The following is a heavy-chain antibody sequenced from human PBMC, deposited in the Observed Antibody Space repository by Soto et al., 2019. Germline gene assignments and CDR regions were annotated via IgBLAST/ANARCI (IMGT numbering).Heavy chain of an antibody. CDR1: GFTFSSYA. D-gene: IGHD6-19*01. V-gene: IGHV3-23*01. J-gene: IGHJ4*02. Sequence: EVQLLESGGGLVQPGGSLRLSCAASGFTFSSYAMSWVRQAPGKGLEWVSAISGSGGSTYYADSVKGRFTISRDNSKNTLYRELTGPRAEDTAVYYCAKDPKQWLVPPPYYFDYWGQGTLVTVSS. CDR3: AKDPKQWLVPPPYYFDY. CDR2: ISGSGGST.